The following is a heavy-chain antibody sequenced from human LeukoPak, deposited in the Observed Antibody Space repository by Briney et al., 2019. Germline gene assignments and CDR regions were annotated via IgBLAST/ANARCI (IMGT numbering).Heavy chain of an antibody. CDR3: XXXXXXAXXYDLVYGFDI. V-gene: IGHV1-8*03. Sequence: SVXXXCXAAGYSFNIFHINWVRQAPGQGPEWMGWMNPNTGKTGFAQKFQGRVTITQNSSISTVYMELNRLTSEDTAVYYCXXXXXXAXXYDLVYGFDIWGQGTMVTVSS. D-gene: IGHD3/OR15-3a*01. J-gene: IGHJ3*02. CDR2: MNPNTGKT. CDR1: GYSFNIFH.